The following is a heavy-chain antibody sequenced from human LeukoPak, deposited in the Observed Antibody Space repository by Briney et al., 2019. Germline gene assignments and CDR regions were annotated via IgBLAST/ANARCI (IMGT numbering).Heavy chain of an antibody. Sequence: PSETLSLTCAVYGGSFSGYYWSWLRQPPGKGLEWIGEINHSGGTNYNPSLKSRVTISVDTSKNQFSLKLSSVTAADTAVYYCARGGTAMVRPSGWFDPWGQGTLVTVSS. CDR1: GGSFSGYY. J-gene: IGHJ5*02. V-gene: IGHV4-34*01. CDR3: ARGGTAMVRPSGWFDP. D-gene: IGHD5-18*01. CDR2: INHSGGT.